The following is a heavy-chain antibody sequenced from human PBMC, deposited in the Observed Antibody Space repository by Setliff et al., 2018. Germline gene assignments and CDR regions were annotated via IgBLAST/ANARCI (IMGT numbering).Heavy chain of an antibody. CDR1: GYSISSGFS. CDR2: ILFSGDT. CDR3: AKEYVVISFVRNTHQHYGMDV. D-gene: IGHD2-21*01. V-gene: IGHV4-38-2*02. J-gene: IGHJ6*02. Sequence: PSETLSLTCAVSGYSISSGFSWVWIRQSPGKGLEWIGRILFSGDTYYNPSLNSRVTISADTSKNQFSLNLSSVTAADTAVYYCAKEYVVISFVRNTHQHYGMDVWGQGTTVTVSS.